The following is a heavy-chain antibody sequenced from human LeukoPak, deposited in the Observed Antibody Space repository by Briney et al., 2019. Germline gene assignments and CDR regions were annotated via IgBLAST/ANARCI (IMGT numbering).Heavy chain of an antibody. J-gene: IGHJ4*02. D-gene: IGHD3-22*01. CDR3: ARDYDSSGY. V-gene: IGHV4-34*01. CDR2: IHHSGST. CDR1: GGSFSGYY. Sequence: SETLSLTCAVYGGSFSGYYWSWIRQPPRKGLEWIGEIHHSGSTNYNPSLKSRVTISVDTSKNQSSLKLSSVTAADTAVYYCARDYDSSGYWGQGTLVTVSS.